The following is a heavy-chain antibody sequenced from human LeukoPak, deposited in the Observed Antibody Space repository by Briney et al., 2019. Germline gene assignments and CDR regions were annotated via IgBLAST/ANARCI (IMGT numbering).Heavy chain of an antibody. V-gene: IGHV3-21*01. CDR3: TRVVQSGPTGWFDP. D-gene: IGHD1-1*01. CDR2: ISSTGSYI. J-gene: IGHJ5*02. CDR1: GFNLNSYM. Sequence: GGSLRLSCAASGFNLNSYMLNWVRQAPGKGLEWVSSISSTGSYIYYADSVKGRFTISRDNPGNVMYLQMDSLRAEDTAVYYCTRVVQSGPTGWFDPWGQGTLVTVSS.